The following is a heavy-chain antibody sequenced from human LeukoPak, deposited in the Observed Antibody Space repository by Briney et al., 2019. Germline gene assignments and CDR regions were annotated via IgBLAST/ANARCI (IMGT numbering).Heavy chain of an antibody. CDR3: ATLSTGKQQVAFDI. V-gene: IGHV5-51*01. D-gene: IGHD6-13*01. Sequence: GESLRISCSGSEYTFSNLWIAWVRQTPGGGLEWMGLVNPGDSVVRYSPSLQGQFTISADKSINTAYLQWSSLKASDTAMYYCATLSTGKQQVAFDIWGQGTMVTVSS. CDR1: EYTFSNLW. J-gene: IGHJ3*02. CDR2: VNPGDSVV.